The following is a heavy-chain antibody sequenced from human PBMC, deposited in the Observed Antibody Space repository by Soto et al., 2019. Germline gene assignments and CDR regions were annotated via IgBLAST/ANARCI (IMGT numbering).Heavy chain of an antibody. CDR2: IIPIFGTA. J-gene: IGHJ4*02. V-gene: IGHV1-69*13. D-gene: IGHD1-7*01. CDR1: GGTFSSYA. CDR3: ASFSRNWNYVSPACFDY. Sequence: SVKVSCKASGGTFSSYAISWVRQAPGQGLEWMGGIIPIFGTANYAQKFQGRVTITADESTSTAYMELSSLRSEDTAVYYCASFSRNWNYVSPACFDYWGQGTLVTVSS.